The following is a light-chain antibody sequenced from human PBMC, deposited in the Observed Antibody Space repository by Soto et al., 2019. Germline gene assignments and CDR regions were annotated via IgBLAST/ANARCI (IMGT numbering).Light chain of an antibody. CDR2: EVN. V-gene: IGLV2-8*01. CDR1: SSDVGGYYY. Sequence: QSALTQPPSASGSPGQSVTISCTGTSSDVGGYYYVSWYQQHPGKAPKLMIYEVNKRPSGVPDRFSGSKSGNTASLTVSGLQGEDEADYYCSSYAGSNNYVVFGGGTKVTVL. J-gene: IGLJ2*01. CDR3: SSYAGSNNYVV.